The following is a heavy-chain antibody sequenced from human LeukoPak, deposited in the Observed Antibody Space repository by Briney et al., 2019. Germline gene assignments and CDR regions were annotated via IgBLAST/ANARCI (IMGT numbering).Heavy chain of an antibody. CDR2: ISYDGSNK. CDR1: GFTFSSYV. V-gene: IGHV3-30*03. D-gene: IGHD5-24*01. CDR3: VLATIYY. J-gene: IGHJ4*02. Sequence: PGRSLRLSCAASGFTFSSYVMHWVRQAPGKGLEWVAVISYDGSNKYYADSVKGRFTISRDNSKNTLYLQMNSLRAEDTAVYYCVLATIYYWGQGTLVTVSS.